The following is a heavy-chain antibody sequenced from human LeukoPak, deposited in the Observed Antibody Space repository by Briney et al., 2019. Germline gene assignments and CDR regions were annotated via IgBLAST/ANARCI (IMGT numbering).Heavy chain of an antibody. J-gene: IGHJ4*02. CDR1: GFTFSSCA. CDR2: ISSSGGNT. CDR3: ARGGHSSGWLSRPFDY. D-gene: IGHD6-19*01. Sequence: GGSLGLSCSASGFTFSSCAMHWVRQAPGKGLEYVSTISSSGGNTYYADSVMGRFTISRDNAKNTLYLLMNSLRAEDTAVYYCARGGHSSGWLSRPFDYWGQGTLFSPSS. V-gene: IGHV3-64*04.